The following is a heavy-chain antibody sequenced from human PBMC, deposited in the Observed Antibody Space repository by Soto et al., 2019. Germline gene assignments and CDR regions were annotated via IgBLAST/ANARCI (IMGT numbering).Heavy chain of an antibody. CDR2: IYPSDSDT. J-gene: IGHJ5*02. Sequence: PGESLKISCQVSGYTFTIYWIGWVRQMPGKGLEWMGIIYPSDSDTRYSPSFQGQVTISADQSINTAYLQWDSLKASDTAMYYCTRTATRFDPWGQGTLVTVSS. D-gene: IGHD2-21*02. V-gene: IGHV5-51*01. CDR3: TRTATRFDP. CDR1: GYTFTIYW.